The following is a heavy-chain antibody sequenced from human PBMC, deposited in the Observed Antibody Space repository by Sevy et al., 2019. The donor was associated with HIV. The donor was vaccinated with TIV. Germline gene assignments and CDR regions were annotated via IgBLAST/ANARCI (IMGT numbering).Heavy chain of an antibody. CDR3: ARDFYEFGDPRGLDY. J-gene: IGHJ4*02. CDR1: GFALSNYYA. CDR2: ISYDGSDK. Sequence: GGSLRLSCAASGFALSNYYAMHWVRQAPGKGLEWVALISYDGSDKYYADSVKGRFTISRDNFKNTLYLQMNSLRPEDTAMYYCARDFYEFGDPRGLDYWGQGVLVTVSS. V-gene: IGHV3-30-3*01. D-gene: IGHD4-17*01.